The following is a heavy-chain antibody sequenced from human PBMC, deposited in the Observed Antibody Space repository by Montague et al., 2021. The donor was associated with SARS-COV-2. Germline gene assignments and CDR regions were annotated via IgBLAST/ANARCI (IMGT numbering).Heavy chain of an antibody. D-gene: IGHD5-24*01. CDR2: INHSGST. Sequence: SETLSLTCTVSGYSISSGYYWGWIRQPPGKGLEWIGSINHSGSTYYNPSLKRRVTISVDTSKNQFSLKLLSSVTAADTAVYYCARDVRRWLPLNSWFDPWGQGTLVTVSP. CDR3: ARDVRRWLPLNSWFDP. CDR1: GYSISSGYY. J-gene: IGHJ5*02. V-gene: IGHV4-38-2*02.